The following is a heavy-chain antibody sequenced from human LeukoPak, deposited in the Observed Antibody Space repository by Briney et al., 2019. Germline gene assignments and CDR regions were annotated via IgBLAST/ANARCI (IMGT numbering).Heavy chain of an antibody. Sequence: PSETLSLTCGVYGGSFSGYLWNWIRQPPGKDLEWLGDINHSGSATYHPSLQSRIPISVDTSKNQASLSLSYVNVADTAVYFCGGGPRESYYNWFDPWGQGTLVTVSS. CDR1: GGSFSGYL. CDR3: GGGPRESYYNWFDP. V-gene: IGHV4-34*01. CDR2: INHSGSA. D-gene: IGHD3-10*01. J-gene: IGHJ5*02.